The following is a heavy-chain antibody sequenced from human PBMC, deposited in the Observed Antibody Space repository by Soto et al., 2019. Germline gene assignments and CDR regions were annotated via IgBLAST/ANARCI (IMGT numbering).Heavy chain of an antibody. CDR1: GYTFSIYS. CDR2: SNAANGHT. V-gene: IGHV1-3*02. D-gene: IGHD3-16*01. CDR3: ARDGGSGMDV. J-gene: IGHJ6*02. Sequence: ASVKVSGKASGYTFSIYSMHWVRQAPGQRLEWMGWSNAANGHTQYSQDLQGRVTITRDTSASTAYMELSSLRSEDMAVYYCARDGGSGMDVWGQGTTVTVSS.